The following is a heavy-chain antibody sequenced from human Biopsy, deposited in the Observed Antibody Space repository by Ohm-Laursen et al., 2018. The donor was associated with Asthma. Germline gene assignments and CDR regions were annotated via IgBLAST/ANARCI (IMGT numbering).Heavy chain of an antibody. CDR1: GFSFSNFA. CDR2: ISKDASTQ. CDR3: VRDGTDDAFDI. V-gene: IGHV3-30*01. Sequence: SLRLSCSASGFSFSNFAIHWVRQTPGKGLEWVGVISKDASTQDYADSVKGRFTMARDNSKNTLDLQMNSLREEDTAVYYCVRDGTDDAFDIWGQGTVVSVSS. J-gene: IGHJ3*02. D-gene: IGHD1-1*01.